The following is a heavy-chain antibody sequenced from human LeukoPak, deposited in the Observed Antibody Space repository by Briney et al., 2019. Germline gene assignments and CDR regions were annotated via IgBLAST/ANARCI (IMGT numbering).Heavy chain of an antibody. CDR2: ISTSGSPI. CDR3: ARGRGYSYGYFDF. D-gene: IGHD5-18*01. V-gene: IGHV3-48*03. CDR1: GFTFSIYE. J-gene: IGHJ4*02. Sequence: GGSLRLSCAASGFTFSIYEMNWVRQAPGKGLEWVSYISTSGSPIYYADSVKGRFTISRDNAQKSLYVQMNSLRAEDTAVYYCARGRGYSYGYFDFWGQGNLVTVSS.